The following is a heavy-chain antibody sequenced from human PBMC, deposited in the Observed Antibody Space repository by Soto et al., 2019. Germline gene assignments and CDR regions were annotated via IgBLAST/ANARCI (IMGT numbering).Heavy chain of an antibody. J-gene: IGHJ4*02. Sequence: SETLSLTFTVSSGSISSSSYYWGLIRQAPGKGLEWIGSIYYSGSTYYNPSLKSRVTISVDTSKNQFSLKLSSVTAADTAVYYCASFYDYIWGSYRNFDYWGQGTLVTVSS. V-gene: IGHV4-39*01. CDR2: IYYSGST. CDR3: ASFYDYIWGSYRNFDY. D-gene: IGHD3-16*02. CDR1: SGSISSSSYY.